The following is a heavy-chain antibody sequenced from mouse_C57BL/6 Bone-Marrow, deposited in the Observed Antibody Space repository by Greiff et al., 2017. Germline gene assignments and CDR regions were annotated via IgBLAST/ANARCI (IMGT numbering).Heavy chain of an antibody. CDR3: TRSLIYYGTNY. J-gene: IGHJ2*01. V-gene: IGHV14-2*01. Sequence: QLQQSGAELVKPGASVKLSCTASGFNIKDYYIHWVKQRTEQGLEWIGRIDPEDGETKYAPKFQDKATITADTSSNTAYLQLSSLTFEDTAVYYCTRSLIYYGTNYWGQGTTLTVSS. D-gene: IGHD1-1*01. CDR2: IDPEDGET. CDR1: GFNIKDYY.